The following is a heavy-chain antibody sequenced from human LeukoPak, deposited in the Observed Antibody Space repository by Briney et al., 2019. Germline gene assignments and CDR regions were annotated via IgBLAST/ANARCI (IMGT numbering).Heavy chain of an antibody. CDR1: GYTFTSYD. J-gene: IGHJ4*02. CDR2: MNPNSGNT. CDR3: ARGGYCTNGVCLGEDY. Sequence: ASVKVSCKASGYTFTSYDINWVRQATGQGLEWMGWMNPNSGNTGYAQKFQGRVTMTRNTSISTAYMELSSQRSEDTAVYYCARGGYCTNGVCLGEDYWGQGTLVTVSS. V-gene: IGHV1-8*01. D-gene: IGHD2-8*01.